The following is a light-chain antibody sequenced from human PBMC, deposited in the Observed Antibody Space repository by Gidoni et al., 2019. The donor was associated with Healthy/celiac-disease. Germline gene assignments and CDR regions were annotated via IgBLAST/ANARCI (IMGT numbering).Light chain of an antibody. CDR3: QQRSNWLFT. J-gene: IGKJ3*01. V-gene: IGKV3-11*01. Sequence: EIVFPQSPATLSLSPGERATPSCRASQSVSSYLAWYQQKPGQAPRLLIYDASNRATGIPARFSGSGSGTDFTLTISSLEPEDFAVYYCQQRSNWLFTFXPXTKVXIK. CDR2: DAS. CDR1: QSVSSY.